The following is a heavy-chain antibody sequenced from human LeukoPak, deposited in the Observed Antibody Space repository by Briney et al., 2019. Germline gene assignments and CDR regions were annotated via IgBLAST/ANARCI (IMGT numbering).Heavy chain of an antibody. D-gene: IGHD3-10*01. CDR2: INPSGGST. V-gene: IGHV1-46*01. Sequence: ASVKVSCKASGYTFTSYYMHWVRQAPGQGLEWMGIINPSGGSTSYAQKFQGRVTMTRDTSTSTVYMELSSLRSEDTAVYYCAREGDGSGSYHEYYFDYWGQGTLVTVSS. J-gene: IGHJ4*02. CDR3: AREGDGSGSYHEYYFDY. CDR1: GYTFTSYY.